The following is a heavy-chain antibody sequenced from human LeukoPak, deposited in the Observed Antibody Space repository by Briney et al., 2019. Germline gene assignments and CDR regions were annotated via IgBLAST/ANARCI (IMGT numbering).Heavy chain of an antibody. Sequence: PGGSLRLSCAASGFTVSSNYMSWVRQAPGKGLEWVSVIYSGGSTYYADSVKGRFTISRDNSKNTLYLQMNSLRAEDTAVYYCARAPPRRYCSSTSCYTHYYGMDVWGQGTTVTVSS. J-gene: IGHJ6*02. CDR2: IYSGGST. D-gene: IGHD2-2*02. V-gene: IGHV3-53*01. CDR3: ARAPPRRYCSSTSCYTHYYGMDV. CDR1: GFTVSSNY.